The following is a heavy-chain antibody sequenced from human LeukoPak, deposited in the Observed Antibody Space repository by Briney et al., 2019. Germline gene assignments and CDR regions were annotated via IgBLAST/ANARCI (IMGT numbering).Heavy chain of an antibody. J-gene: IGHJ4*02. CDR3: ARDRRRDCYHY. CDR2: IYYSGST. CDR1: GGSISSGDYY. D-gene: IGHD2-21*02. V-gene: IGHV4-30-4*01. Sequence: RPSQTLSLTCTVSGGSISSGDYYWSWIRQPPGKGLEWIGYIYYSGSTYYNPSLKSRVTISVDTSKNQFSLKPSSVTAADTAVYYCARDRRRDCYHYWGQGTLVTVSS.